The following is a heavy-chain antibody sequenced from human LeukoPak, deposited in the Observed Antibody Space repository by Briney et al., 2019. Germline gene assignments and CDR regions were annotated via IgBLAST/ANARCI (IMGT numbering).Heavy chain of an antibody. J-gene: IGHJ4*02. CDR2: ITYDGNKK. CDR3: ARDPYGDYVSLAY. Sequence: GGSLRLSCATSGFTFSSYTMHWVRQAPGKGLEWVALITYDGNKKYYADSVKCRFTISRDNSKNTLYLQMNSLRVEDTAVYYCARDPYGDYVSLAYWGQGTLVTVSS. D-gene: IGHD4-17*01. CDR1: GFTFSSYT. V-gene: IGHV3-30*04.